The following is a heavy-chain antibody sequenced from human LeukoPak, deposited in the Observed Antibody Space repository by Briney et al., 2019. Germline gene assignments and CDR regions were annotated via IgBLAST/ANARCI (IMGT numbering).Heavy chain of an antibody. CDR2: IYYSGST. J-gene: IGHJ4*02. V-gene: IGHV4-39*07. D-gene: IGHD2-21*02. CDR1: GGSISSSSYY. Sequence: PETLSLTCTVSGGSISSSSYYWGWIRQPPGKGLEWFGSIYYSGSTYYNPSLKSRVTISVDTSKNQFSLKLSSVTAADTAVYYCARDPLQSGCGGDCYYFDYWGQGTLVTVSS. CDR3: ARDPLQSGCGGDCYYFDY.